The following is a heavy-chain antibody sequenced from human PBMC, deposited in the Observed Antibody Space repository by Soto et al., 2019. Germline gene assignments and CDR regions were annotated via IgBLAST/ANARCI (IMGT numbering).Heavy chain of an antibody. CDR1: GFTFSNAW. CDR3: TTDQTFLFDILTRWVASYSYYGMDV. V-gene: IGHV3-15*07. CDR2: IKSKTDGGTT. Sequence: PGGSLRLSCAASGFTFSNAWMNWVRQAPGKGLGWVGRIKSKTDGGTTDYAAPVKGRFTIPRDASKNTLYLHMNSRKPAGTAVYYCTTDQTFLFDILTRWVASYSYYGMDVWGQGTTGTVS. J-gene: IGHJ6*02. D-gene: IGHD3-9*01.